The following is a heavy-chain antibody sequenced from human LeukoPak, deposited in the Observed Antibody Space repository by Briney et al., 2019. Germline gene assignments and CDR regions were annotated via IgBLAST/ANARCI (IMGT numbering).Heavy chain of an antibody. D-gene: IGHD2-21*01. V-gene: IGHV3-7*01. J-gene: IGHJ4*02. CDR2: IKPDGTAQ. CDR1: GFSFSDYW. Sequence: GGSLRLSCAASGFSFSDYWMTWVRQSSGRGLEWVVNIKPDGTAQYYVDSMKGRFTISRDNSKNTLYLQMNSLRAEDTAVYYCVGGYCGGDCYSEFDYWGQGTLVTVSS. CDR3: VGGYCGGDCYSEFDY.